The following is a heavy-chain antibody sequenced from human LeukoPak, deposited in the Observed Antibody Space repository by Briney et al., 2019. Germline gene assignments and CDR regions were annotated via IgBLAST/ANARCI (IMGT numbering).Heavy chain of an antibody. CDR1: GYSFTSYW. CDR3: ARHSETVNLDH. Sequence: GESLKISGKGFGYSFTSYWFGWVGQMPGKGLDGMGIIYPGDSDTRYSPSFQGQVTISADQSISTAYVQWSSRKAYDTAMYYCARHSETVNLDHWGQETLVTVSS. D-gene: IGHD4-11*01. J-gene: IGHJ4*02. CDR2: IYPGDSDT. V-gene: IGHV5-51*01.